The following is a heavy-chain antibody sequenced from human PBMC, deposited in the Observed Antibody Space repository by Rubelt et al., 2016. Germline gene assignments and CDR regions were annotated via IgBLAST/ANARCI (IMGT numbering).Heavy chain of an antibody. Sequence: QVQLVQSVSELRKPGASVKVSCKGSGYTFRSYAMNWVRQAPGQGLEWMGWINTNTGNPTYAQDFTGRFVFSLDTSVSTAYLQLSSLKAEVTAVYYCARDHRDGYNFGSYYFDYWGQGTLVTVSS. CDR2: INTNTGNP. V-gene: IGHV7-4-1*02. CDR3: ARDHRDGYNFGSYYFDY. CDR1: GYTFRSYA. J-gene: IGHJ4*02. D-gene: IGHD5-24*01.